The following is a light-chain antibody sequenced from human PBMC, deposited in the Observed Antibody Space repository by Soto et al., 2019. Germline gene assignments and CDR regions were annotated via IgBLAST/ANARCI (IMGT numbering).Light chain of an antibody. Sequence: QSALTQPASVSGSPGQSITISCTGTSSDVGNHNYVSWYQQHPGKAPKLMIYEVTNRPSGASNRFSGSKSGNTASLTISGLQAEDEGDYYCSSYTSSSTWVFGGGTKLTVL. CDR1: SSDVGNHNY. CDR2: EVT. V-gene: IGLV2-14*01. J-gene: IGLJ3*02. CDR3: SSYTSSSTWV.